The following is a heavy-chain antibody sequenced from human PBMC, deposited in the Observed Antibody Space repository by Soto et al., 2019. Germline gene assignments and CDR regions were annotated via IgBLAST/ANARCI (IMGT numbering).Heavy chain of an antibody. CDR1: GFTFSSYA. CDR3: AIGWVTMVRGVIRFSYGMEV. Sequence: SGGSLRLSCAASGFTFSSYAMHWVRQAPGKGLEWVAVISYDGSNKYYADSVKGRFSISRDNSKNTVYLQLDSLRIADTAVYYCAIGWVTMVRGVIRFSYGMEVWGQGTTVTVSS. CDR2: ISYDGSNK. J-gene: IGHJ6*02. D-gene: IGHD3-10*01. V-gene: IGHV3-30-3*01.